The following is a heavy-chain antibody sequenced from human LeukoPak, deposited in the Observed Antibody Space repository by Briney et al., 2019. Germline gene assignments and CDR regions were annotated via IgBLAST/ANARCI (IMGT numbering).Heavy chain of an antibody. Sequence: KPSETLSLTCVVSGASVSTNNWWKWVRQAPGKGLEWIGEVYHSGLTNYSPSLKSRVSMSIDKSKNIFSLNLTSVTAADTAVYYCARGYCTGGNCYSFGYWGQGTLVIVSS. CDR3: ARGYCTGGNCYSFGY. CDR1: GASVSTNNW. J-gene: IGHJ4*02. D-gene: IGHD2-8*02. CDR2: VYHSGLT. V-gene: IGHV4/OR15-8*02.